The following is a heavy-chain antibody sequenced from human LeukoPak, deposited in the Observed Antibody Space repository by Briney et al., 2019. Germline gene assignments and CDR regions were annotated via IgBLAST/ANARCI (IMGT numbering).Heavy chain of an antibody. CDR3: ARMSRGITIFGVVIGNTFDI. D-gene: IGHD3-3*01. V-gene: IGHV4-59*01. CDR2: IYYSGST. CDR1: GGSISNYY. Sequence: PSETLSLTCTVSGGSISNYYWSWIRQPPGKGLEWIGYIYYSGSTNYNPSLKSRVTISVDTSKNQFSLKLSSVTAADTAVYYCARMSRGITIFGVVIGNTFDIWGQGTMVTVSS. J-gene: IGHJ3*02.